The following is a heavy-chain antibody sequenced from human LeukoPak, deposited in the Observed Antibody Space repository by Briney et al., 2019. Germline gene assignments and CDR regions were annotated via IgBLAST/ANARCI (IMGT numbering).Heavy chain of an antibody. J-gene: IGHJ6*02. CDR2: INHSGST. D-gene: IGHD3-10*01. CDR1: GGSFSGYY. V-gene: IGHV4-34*01. CDR3: ARGKYGLGSYYSSSYGMDV. Sequence: SETLSLTCAVYGGSFSGYYWSWIRQPPGKGLEWIGEINHSGSTNYNPSLKSRVTISVDTSKNQFSLKLSSVTAADTAVYYCARGKYGLGSYYSSSYGMDVWGQGTTVTVSS.